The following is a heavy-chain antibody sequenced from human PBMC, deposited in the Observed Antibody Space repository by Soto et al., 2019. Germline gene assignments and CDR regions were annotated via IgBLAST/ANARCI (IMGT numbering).Heavy chain of an antibody. CDR1: GYSFTNYW. Sequence: HWDSLKISCKGSGYSFTNYWISWVRQMPGKGLEWMGRIDPSDSYTNYSPSFQGHVTISADKSISTAYMQWSSLKASDTAMYYCAFTYNTRGQGMDVWGQGTTVTVSS. V-gene: IGHV5-10-1*01. CDR2: IDPSDSYT. D-gene: IGHD1-20*01. J-gene: IGHJ6*02. CDR3: AFTYNTRGQGMDV.